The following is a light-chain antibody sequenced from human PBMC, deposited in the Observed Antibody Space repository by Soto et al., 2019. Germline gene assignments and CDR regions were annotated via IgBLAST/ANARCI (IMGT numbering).Light chain of an antibody. CDR1: ESMSNC. J-gene: IGKJ1*01. Sequence: DIQMTQSPSTLSASVGERVTISCRASESMSNCLAWYQQKPGKAPKLLISGASSLQSGVPSRFSGSAPGTEFTLTISSLQPDDIATYYCQQCHRYLTFGQGTKVDIK. CDR3: QQCHRYLT. CDR2: GAS. V-gene: IGKV1-5*01.